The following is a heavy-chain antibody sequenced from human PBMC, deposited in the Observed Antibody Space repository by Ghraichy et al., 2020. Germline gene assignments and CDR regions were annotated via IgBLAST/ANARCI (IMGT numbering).Heavy chain of an antibody. CDR3: ARRGGKDWDYYYYGMDV. CDR1: GFTCSSYS. J-gene: IGHJ6*02. D-gene: IGHD3/OR15-3a*01. V-gene: IGHV3-48*02. Sequence: GGSLRLSCAASGFTCSSYSMNWVRQAPGKGLKWVSYISSSSSTIYYADSVKGRFTISRDKAKTSLYLQMNSLRDEDTAVYYCARRGGKDWDYYYYGMDVWGQWFMVTGS. CDR2: ISSSSSTI.